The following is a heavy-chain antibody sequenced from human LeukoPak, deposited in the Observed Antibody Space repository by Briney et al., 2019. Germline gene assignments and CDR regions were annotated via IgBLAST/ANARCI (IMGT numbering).Heavy chain of an antibody. V-gene: IGHV3-21*01. CDR2: ISSSSSYI. J-gene: IGHJ4*02. CDR3: ARAYSSGWPLKL. Sequence: AGGSLRLSCAASGFTFSSYSMNWVRQAPGKGLEWVSSISSSSSYIYYADSVKGRFTISRDNAKNSLYLQMNSLRAGDTAVYYCARAYSSGWPLKLWGQGTLVTVSS. CDR1: GFTFSSYS. D-gene: IGHD6-19*01.